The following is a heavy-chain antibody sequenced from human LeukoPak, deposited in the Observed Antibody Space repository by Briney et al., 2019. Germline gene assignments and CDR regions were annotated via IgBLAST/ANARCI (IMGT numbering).Heavy chain of an antibody. CDR2: IKQDGSEK. Sequence: PGGSLRLSCAASGFTFSSYWMSWVRQAPGKGLEWVANIKQDGSEKYYVDSVKGRFTISRDNAKNSLYLQMNSLRAEDTAVYYCARDICGGDCYHAFDIWGQGTMVTVSS. V-gene: IGHV3-7*01. D-gene: IGHD2-21*02. J-gene: IGHJ3*02. CDR1: GFTFSSYW. CDR3: ARDICGGDCYHAFDI.